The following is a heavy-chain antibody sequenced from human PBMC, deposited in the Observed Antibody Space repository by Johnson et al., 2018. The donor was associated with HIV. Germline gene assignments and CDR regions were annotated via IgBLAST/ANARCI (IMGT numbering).Heavy chain of an antibody. V-gene: IGHV3-20*04. CDR3: AREGGGFREFGGFDI. D-gene: IGHD3-10*01. CDR2: INWNGGRT. Sequence: MQLVESGGGVVRPGGSLRLSCAASGFTFDDYGMSWVRQAPGTGLEWASVINWNGGRTGYADSVKGRFTISRDNAKNSLYLQMNSLRAEDTAVYYCAREGGGFREFGGFDIWGQGTKVTVSS. J-gene: IGHJ3*02. CDR1: GFTFDDYG.